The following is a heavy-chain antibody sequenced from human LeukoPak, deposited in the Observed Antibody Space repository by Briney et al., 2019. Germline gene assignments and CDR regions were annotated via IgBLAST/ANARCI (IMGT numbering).Heavy chain of an antibody. J-gene: IGHJ4*02. Sequence: TGESLKISCKGSGYTYTNYWIAWVRQMPGKGLEWMGIIYPSDSDIRYSPSFQGQVTISADKSINTAYLQWSSLRASDSAMYYCARRDSGAWYYFDYWGQGTLVTVSS. V-gene: IGHV5-51*01. CDR3: ARRDSGAWYYFDY. CDR2: IYPSDSDI. CDR1: GYTYTNYW. D-gene: IGHD1-26*01.